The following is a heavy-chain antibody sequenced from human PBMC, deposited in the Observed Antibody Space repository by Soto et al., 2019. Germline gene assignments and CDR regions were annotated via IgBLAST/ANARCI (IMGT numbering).Heavy chain of an antibody. V-gene: IGHV3-7*01. CDR3: ASRGYSGYDDAFDI. Sequence: GGSLRLSCAASGFTFSSYWMSWVRQAPGKGLEWVANIKQDGSEKYYVDSVKGRFTISRDNAKNSLYLQMNSLRAEDTAVYDCASRGYSGYDDAFDIWGQGTMVTVSS. CDR1: GFTFSSYW. D-gene: IGHD5-12*01. CDR2: IKQDGSEK. J-gene: IGHJ3*02.